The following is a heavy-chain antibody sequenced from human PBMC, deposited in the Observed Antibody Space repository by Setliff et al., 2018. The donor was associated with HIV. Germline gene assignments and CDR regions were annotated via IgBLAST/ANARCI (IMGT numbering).Heavy chain of an antibody. CDR1: GGSFSYFA. Sequence: VKVSCKAPGGSFSYFAIAWVRQAPGQGLEWIGAIIPATGAINYAQTLQGRVTLTTDKSTGTAYMELSSLTSEDSAVYYCASKLWDGDYGLLDDWGQGTLVTVSS. D-gene: IGHD4-17*01. J-gene: IGHJ4*02. V-gene: IGHV1-69*05. CDR3: ASKLWDGDYGLLDD. CDR2: IIPATGAI.